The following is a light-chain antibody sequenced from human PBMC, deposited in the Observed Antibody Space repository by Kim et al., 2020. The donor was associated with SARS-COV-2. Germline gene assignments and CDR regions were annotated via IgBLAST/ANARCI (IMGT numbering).Light chain of an antibody. CDR3: NSRDSNDNVV. J-gene: IGLJ2*01. CDR1: SLRSYY. CDR2: GKN. V-gene: IGLV3-19*01. Sequence: VALRQTGSITCQGVSLRSYYASWYQQKPGQAPLLVIYGKNNRPSGFPDRFSGSSSRNTASLTFTGTQAGDEADYCCNSRDSNDNVVFGGGTQLTVL.